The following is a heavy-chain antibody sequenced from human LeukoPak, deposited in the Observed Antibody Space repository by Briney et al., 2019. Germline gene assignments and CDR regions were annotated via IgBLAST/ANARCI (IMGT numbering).Heavy chain of an antibody. CDR2: ISAYNDNT. J-gene: IGHJ4*02. V-gene: IGHV1-18*01. CDR1: GYTFTSYA. CDR3: ASRRRGYSYGHFDY. D-gene: IGHD5-18*01. Sequence: GASVKVSCKASGYTFTSYAISWVRQAPGQGLEWVGWISAYNDNTNYAQKLQGRVTITADESTSTAYMELSSLRSEDTAVYYCASRRRGYSYGHFDYWGQGTLVTVSS.